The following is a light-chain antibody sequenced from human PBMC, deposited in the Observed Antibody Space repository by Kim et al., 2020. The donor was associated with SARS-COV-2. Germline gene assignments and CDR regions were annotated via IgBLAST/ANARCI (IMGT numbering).Light chain of an antibody. CDR1: SSDVGGYNY. J-gene: IGLJ2*01. Sequence: QSALTQPPSASGSPGQSVTISCTGTSSDVGGYNYVSWFQHHPGRAPKAIIYEVTRRPSGVPDRFSGSKSGNTASLTISGLQAEDEADYYCSSYAATESLLFGGGTQLTVL. CDR3: SSYAATESLL. CDR2: EVT. V-gene: IGLV2-8*01.